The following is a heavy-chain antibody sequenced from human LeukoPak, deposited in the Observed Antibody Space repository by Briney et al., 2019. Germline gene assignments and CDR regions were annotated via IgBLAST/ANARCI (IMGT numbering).Heavy chain of an antibody. CDR3: ARDPYRSGRFDY. J-gene: IGHJ4*02. CDR1: GGTFSSYA. D-gene: IGHD6-19*01. CDR2: IIPIFGTA. Sequence: ASVKVSCKASGGTFSSYAISWVRQAPGQGLEWMGRIIPIFGTANYAQKFQGRVTITTDESTSTAYMELSSLRSEDTAVYYCARDPYRSGRFDYWGQGTLVTVSS. V-gene: IGHV1-69*05.